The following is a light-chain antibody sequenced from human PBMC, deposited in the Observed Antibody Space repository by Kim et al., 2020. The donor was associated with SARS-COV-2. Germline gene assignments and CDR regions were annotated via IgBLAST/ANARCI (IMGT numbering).Light chain of an antibody. CDR1: QSISSS. V-gene: IGKV1-12*01. CDR2: AAS. J-gene: IGKJ5*01. CDR3: QQANSFLVT. Sequence: ASVGDRATITCRASQSISSSLAWYQQKPGKAPKLLIYAASSLQSGVPSRFSGSGSGTDFTLTISSLQPEDFATYYCQQANSFLVTFGPGTRLEIK.